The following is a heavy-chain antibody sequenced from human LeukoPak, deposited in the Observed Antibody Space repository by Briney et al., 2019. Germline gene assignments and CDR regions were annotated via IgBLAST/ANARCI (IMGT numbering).Heavy chain of an antibody. V-gene: IGHV3-72*01. Sequence: GGSLRLSCAASGFTFSDHYMDWVRQAPGEGLEWVGRSRNKANGYTTEYAASVKGRFTISRDDSKNSLYLQMNSLETEDTAVYYCAKDVSKSRYYYHGMDVWGQGTTVTVSS. CDR2: SRNKANGYTT. CDR1: GFTFSDHY. D-gene: IGHD3-3*02. J-gene: IGHJ6*02. CDR3: AKDVSKSRYYYHGMDV.